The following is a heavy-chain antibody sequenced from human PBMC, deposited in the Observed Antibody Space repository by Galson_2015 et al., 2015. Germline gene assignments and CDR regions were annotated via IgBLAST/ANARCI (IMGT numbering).Heavy chain of an antibody. CDR1: GGTFSSYA. Sequence: SVKVSCKASGGTFSSYAISWVRQAPGQGLEWMGGIIPIFGTANYAQKFQGRVTITADESTSTAYMELSSLRSEDTAVYYCARGKSPEIVYDSSGYYYLYFDYWGQGTLVTVSS. CDR3: ARGKSPEIVYDSSGYYYLYFDY. J-gene: IGHJ4*02. CDR2: IIPIFGTA. V-gene: IGHV1-69*13. D-gene: IGHD3-22*01.